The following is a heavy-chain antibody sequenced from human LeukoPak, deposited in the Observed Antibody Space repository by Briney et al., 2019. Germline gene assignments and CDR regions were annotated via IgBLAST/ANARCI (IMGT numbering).Heavy chain of an antibody. CDR2: INPNSGGT. CDR1: GYTFTGYY. V-gene: IGHV1-2*02. D-gene: IGHD5-18*01. J-gene: IGHJ4*02. Sequence: ASVKASCKSSGYTFTGYYIHWVRQAPGQGLEWMGWINPNSGGTNYALKFQGRVTMTRDTSISTAYMELSRLRSDDTAVYYCARDRGYSYGNYFDYWGQGTLVTVSS. CDR3: ARDRGYSYGNYFDY.